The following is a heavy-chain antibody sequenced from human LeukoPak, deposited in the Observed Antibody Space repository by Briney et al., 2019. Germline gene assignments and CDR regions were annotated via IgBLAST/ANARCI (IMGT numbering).Heavy chain of an antibody. CDR3: ARGDGVVVVDVRTIHIWFDP. CDR2: ISAYNGNT. J-gene: IGHJ5*02. V-gene: IGHV1-18*01. Sequence: ASVKVSCKASGYTFTSYGISWVRQAPGQGLEWMGWISAYNGNTNYAQKLQGRVTMTTDTSTTTTYMELRSLRSDDTAVYYCARGDGVVVVDVRTIHIWFDPWGQGTLVTVSS. CDR1: GYTFTSYG. D-gene: IGHD2-15*01.